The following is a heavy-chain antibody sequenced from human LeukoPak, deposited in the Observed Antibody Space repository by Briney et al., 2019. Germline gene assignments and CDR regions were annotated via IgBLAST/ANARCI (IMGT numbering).Heavy chain of an antibody. CDR3: ARDMGTSSWHAFDN. Sequence: TGGSLRLSCAASGFTFRTYYMNWVRQTPGKGLEWVSYISPSSGAIHYADSVKGRFTISRDNAKNSLSLQMNSLRAEDTAVYYCARDMGTSSWHAFDNWGQGTLVTASS. D-gene: IGHD6-13*01. J-gene: IGHJ4*02. CDR1: GFTFRTYY. CDR2: ISPSSGAI. V-gene: IGHV3-48*01.